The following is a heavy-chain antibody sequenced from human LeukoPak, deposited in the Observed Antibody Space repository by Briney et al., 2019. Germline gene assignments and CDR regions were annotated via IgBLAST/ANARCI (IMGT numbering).Heavy chain of an antibody. D-gene: IGHD6-6*01. Sequence: SSETLSLTCTVAGGSISSSSYYWGWIRQPPGKGLEWIGSVYYSGSTYYNPSLKRRVTISVDTSKNQFSLKLSSVTAADTAVYYCARGDSSSPDYWGQGTLVTVSS. J-gene: IGHJ4*02. CDR2: VYYSGST. V-gene: IGHV4-39*01. CDR1: GGSISSSSYY. CDR3: ARGDSSSPDY.